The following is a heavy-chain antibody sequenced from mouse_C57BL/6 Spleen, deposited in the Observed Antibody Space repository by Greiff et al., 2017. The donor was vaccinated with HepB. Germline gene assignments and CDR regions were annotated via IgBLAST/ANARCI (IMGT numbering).Heavy chain of an antibody. CDR3: ARQLRPYYYAMDY. V-gene: IGHV1-69*01. D-gene: IGHD3-2*02. Sequence: QVQLQQSGAELVMPGASVKLSCKASGYTFTSYWMHWVKQRPGQGLEWIGEIDPSDSYTNYNQKFKGKSTLTVDKSSSTAYMQLSSLTSEDSAVYYCARQLRPYYYAMDYWGQGTSVTVSS. CDR1: GYTFTSYW. J-gene: IGHJ4*01. CDR2: IDPSDSYT.